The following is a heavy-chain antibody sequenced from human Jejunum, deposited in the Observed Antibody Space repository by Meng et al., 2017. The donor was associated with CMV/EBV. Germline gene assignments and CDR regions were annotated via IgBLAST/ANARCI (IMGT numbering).Heavy chain of an antibody. J-gene: IGHJ3*02. V-gene: IGHV3-66*03. Sequence: VSSNFFSWVRQAPGKGLEWVSVIYSSGTTYYTEYVNGRFTISRDGSKNMVYLQMNSLRPEDTAMYYCARDLGPKHDYNWRAFDIWGQGTMVTVSS. CDR2: IYSSGTT. CDR1: VSSNF. D-gene: IGHD5-24*01. CDR3: ARDLGPKHDYNWRAFDI.